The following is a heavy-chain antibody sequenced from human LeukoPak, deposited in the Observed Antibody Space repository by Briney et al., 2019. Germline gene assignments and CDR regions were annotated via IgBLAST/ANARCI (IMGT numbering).Heavy chain of an antibody. CDR3: ARGGDYYDSSGHFDY. CDR1: GGSISSYY. Sequence: SETLSLTCTVSGGSISSYYWSWIRQPPGKGLEWIGYIYYSGSTNYNPSLKSRVAISVDTSKNQFSLKLSSVTAADTAVYYCARGGDYYDSSGHFDYWGQGTLVTVSS. CDR2: IYYSGST. J-gene: IGHJ4*02. V-gene: IGHV4-59*01. D-gene: IGHD3-22*01.